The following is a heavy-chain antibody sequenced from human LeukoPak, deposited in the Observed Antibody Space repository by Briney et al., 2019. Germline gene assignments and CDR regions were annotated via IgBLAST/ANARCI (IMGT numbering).Heavy chain of an antibody. V-gene: IGHV3-33*01. Sequence: GGSLRLSCAASGFTFSSYDMHWVRQAPGKGLEWVVVIWYDGSNTYYADSVKGRFTISRDNSRNTLYLQMNSLRAADTAVYYCATFYGDYVDYWGQGTLVTVSS. CDR1: GFTFSSYD. D-gene: IGHD4-17*01. CDR2: IWYDGSNT. J-gene: IGHJ4*02. CDR3: ATFYGDYVDY.